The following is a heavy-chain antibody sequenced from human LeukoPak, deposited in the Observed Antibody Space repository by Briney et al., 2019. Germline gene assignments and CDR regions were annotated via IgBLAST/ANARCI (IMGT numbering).Heavy chain of an antibody. V-gene: IGHV3-21*01. CDR2: ISSSSSYI. CDR1: GFTFSSYS. J-gene: IGHJ4*02. Sequence: PGGSLRLSCAASGFTFSSYSMNWVRQAPGKGLEWVSSISSSSSYIYYADSVKGRFTISRDNAKNSLYLQMNSLRAEDTAVYYCARDREGRVGAPDYWGQGTLVTVSS. CDR3: ARDREGRVGAPDY.